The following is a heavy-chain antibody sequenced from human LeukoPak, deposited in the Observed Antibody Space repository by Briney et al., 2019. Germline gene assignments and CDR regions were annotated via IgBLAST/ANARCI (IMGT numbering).Heavy chain of an antibody. J-gene: IGHJ4*02. V-gene: IGHV1-69*05. CDR1: GGTFSSYA. Sequence: SVKVSCKASGGTFSSYAISWVRQAPGQGLEWMGGIIPIFGTANYAQKFQGRVTIATDESTSTAYMELSGLRSEDTAVYYCAASRDGYNWFDYWGQGTLVTVSS. CDR2: IIPIFGTA. D-gene: IGHD5-24*01. CDR3: AASRDGYNWFDY.